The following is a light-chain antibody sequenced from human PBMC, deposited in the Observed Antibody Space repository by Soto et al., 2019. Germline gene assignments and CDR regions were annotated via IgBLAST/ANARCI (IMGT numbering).Light chain of an antibody. CDR1: QGIRSF. V-gene: IGKV1-9*01. J-gene: IGKJ4*01. Sequence: DIQLTQSPSFLSASVGDRVNITCRASQGIRSFLAWYQQKVGQAPKLLIYAASTLESGVSLRFSGSGSGTEFTLTISSLQPEDFATYYCQHLNSYPRALAFGGGNKVEI. CDR2: AAS. CDR3: QHLNSYPRALA.